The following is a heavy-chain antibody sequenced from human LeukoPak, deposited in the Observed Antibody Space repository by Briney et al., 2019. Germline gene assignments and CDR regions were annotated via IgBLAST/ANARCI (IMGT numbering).Heavy chain of an antibody. CDR1: GFTVSSNS. CDR3: ARAKRNGFDI. V-gene: IGHV3-48*01. J-gene: IGHJ3*02. CDR2: IRSSSSTI. Sequence: GGSLRLSCTVSGFTVSSNSMSWVRQAPGKGLEWVSYIRSSSSTIYYADSVKGRFTISRDNAKNSLYLQMNSLRAEDTAVYYCARAKRNGFDIWGQGTMVTVSS.